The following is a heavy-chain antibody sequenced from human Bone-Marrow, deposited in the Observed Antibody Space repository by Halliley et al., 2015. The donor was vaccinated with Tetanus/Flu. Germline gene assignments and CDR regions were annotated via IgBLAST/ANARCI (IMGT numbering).Heavy chain of an antibody. J-gene: IGHJ5*02. Sequence: KGLGGVSRVDGDGTSTSYADSVKGRFTISRDNAKNMLYLQMNSLRAEDTAVYYCARVARWFDPWGQGTLVTVSS. CDR2: VDGDGTST. CDR3: ARVARWFDP. V-gene: IGHV3-74*01.